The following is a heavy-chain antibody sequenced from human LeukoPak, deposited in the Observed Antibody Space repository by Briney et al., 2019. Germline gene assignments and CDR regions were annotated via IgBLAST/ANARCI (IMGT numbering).Heavy chain of an antibody. CDR2: IYYSGST. D-gene: IGHD3-22*01. CDR3: ARATGYMIEDYFDY. J-gene: IGHJ4*02. Sequence: SETLSLTCTVSGGSISSSSYYWGWIRQPPGKGLEWIGSIYYSGSTYYKPSLKSRVTISVETSKNQFSLKLRSVTAADTAVYYCARATGYMIEDYFDYWGQGTLVTVSS. CDR1: GGSISSSSYY. V-gene: IGHV4-39*07.